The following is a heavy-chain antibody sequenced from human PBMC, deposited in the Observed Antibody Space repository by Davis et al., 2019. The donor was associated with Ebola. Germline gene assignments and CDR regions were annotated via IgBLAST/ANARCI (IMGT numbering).Heavy chain of an antibody. J-gene: IGHJ4*02. CDR3: ANSRFGESHFDY. CDR1: GFTFSSYA. D-gene: IGHD3-10*01. Sequence: PGESLKISCAASGFTFSSYAMHWVRQAPGKGLEWVAVISYDGSNKYYADSVKGRFTISRDNSKNTLYLQMNSLRAEDTAVYYCANSRFGESHFDYWGQGTLVTVSS. CDR2: ISYDGSNK. V-gene: IGHV3-30-3*01.